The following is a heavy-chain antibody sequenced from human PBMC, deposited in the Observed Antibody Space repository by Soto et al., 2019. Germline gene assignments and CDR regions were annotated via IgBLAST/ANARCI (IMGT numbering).Heavy chain of an antibody. D-gene: IGHD6-13*01. J-gene: IGHJ5*02. CDR3: ARGRAAAAYNWFDP. V-gene: IGHV4-59*01. Sequence: TLSLTCTVSGGSISSYYWSWIRQPPGKGLEWIGYIYYSGSTNYNPSLKSRVTISVDTSKNQFSLKLSSVTAADTAVYYCARGRAAAAYNWFDPWGQGTLVTVSS. CDR1: GGSISSYY. CDR2: IYYSGST.